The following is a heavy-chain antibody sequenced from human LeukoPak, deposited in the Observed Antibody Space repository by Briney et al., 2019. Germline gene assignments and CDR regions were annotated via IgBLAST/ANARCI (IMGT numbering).Heavy chain of an antibody. Sequence: GGSLRLSCAASGFTVSSNYMSWVRQAPGKGLEWVSVIYSGGSTYYADSVKGRFTISRDNSKNTLYLQMNSLRAEDTAVYYCARDVPHRKRSPRFPYCYYYYYMDVWGKGTTVTVSS. V-gene: IGHV3-53*01. J-gene: IGHJ6*03. D-gene: IGHD2-8*02. CDR2: IYSGGST. CDR3: ARDVPHRKRSPRFPYCYYYYYMDV. CDR1: GFTVSSNY.